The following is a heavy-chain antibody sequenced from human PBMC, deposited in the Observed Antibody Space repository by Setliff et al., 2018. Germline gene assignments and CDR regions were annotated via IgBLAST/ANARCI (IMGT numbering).Heavy chain of an antibody. Sequence: PSETLSLTCTVSGGPISSYYWGWIRQPPGKGLEWIGHIHSGGGTYYDPSLKSRLTISKDTSKNQFSLNLSSVTATDTAVYYCVRRRTGPGGVFDYWGQGTLVTVSS. CDR3: VRRRTGPGGVFDY. CDR2: IHSGGGT. CDR1: GGPISSYY. J-gene: IGHJ4*02. D-gene: IGHD3-3*01. V-gene: IGHV4-39*01.